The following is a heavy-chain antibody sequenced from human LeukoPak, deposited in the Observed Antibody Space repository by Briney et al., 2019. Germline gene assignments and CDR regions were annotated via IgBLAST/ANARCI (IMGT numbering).Heavy chain of an antibody. Sequence: PSETLSLTCAVYGGSFSGYYWSWIRQPPGKGLEWIGEINHSGSTNYNPSLKSRVTISVDTSKNQFSLKLSSVTAADTAVYYCARGTAVAGIDYWGQRTLVTVSS. CDR3: ARGTAVAGIDY. D-gene: IGHD6-19*01. J-gene: IGHJ4*02. V-gene: IGHV4-34*01. CDR1: GGSFSGYY. CDR2: INHSGST.